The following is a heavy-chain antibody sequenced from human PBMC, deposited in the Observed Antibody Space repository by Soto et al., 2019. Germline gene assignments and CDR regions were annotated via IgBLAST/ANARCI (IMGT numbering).Heavy chain of an antibody. Sequence: XGSLRLSCAASGFTFSSYDMHWVRQATGKGLDWVSAIGTAGDTYYPGSVKGRFTISRENAKNSLYLQMNSLRAGDTAVYYCARGPGYYCSGGSCSVTTPGYYGMDVWGQGTTVTVSS. CDR3: ARGPGYYCSGGSCSVTTPGYYGMDV. V-gene: IGHV3-13*01. CDR2: IGTAGDT. D-gene: IGHD2-15*01. CDR1: GFTFSSYD. J-gene: IGHJ6*02.